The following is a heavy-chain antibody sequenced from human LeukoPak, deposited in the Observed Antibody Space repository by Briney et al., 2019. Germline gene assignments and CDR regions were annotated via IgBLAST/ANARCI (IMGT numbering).Heavy chain of an antibody. V-gene: IGHV3-21*04. CDR3: AKEDSRSPFDY. CDR2: ISSSGSYI. J-gene: IGHJ4*02. Sequence: GGSLRLSCAASRFTFSSYSMNWVRQAPGKGLEWVSSISSSGSYIYYADSVKGRFTISRDNAKNSLYLQMNSLRAEDTAVYYCAKEDSRSPFDYWGQGTPVTVSS. D-gene: IGHD6-13*01. CDR1: RFTFSSYS.